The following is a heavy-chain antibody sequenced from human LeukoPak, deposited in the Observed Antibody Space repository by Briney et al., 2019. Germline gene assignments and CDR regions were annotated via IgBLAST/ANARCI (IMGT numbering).Heavy chain of an antibody. D-gene: IGHD4-17*01. Sequence: TGGSLRLSCAASGITVRSYGMHWVRQAPGKGLEWVAVISYDGSHKYYADSVKGRFSISRDNSKNTLYLQMNSLRADDTAVYYCAKGARGDTVTSIVGLNWFDPWGQGTLVTVSS. J-gene: IGHJ5*02. CDR2: ISYDGSHK. V-gene: IGHV3-30*18. CDR1: GITVRSYG. CDR3: AKGARGDTVTSIVGLNWFDP.